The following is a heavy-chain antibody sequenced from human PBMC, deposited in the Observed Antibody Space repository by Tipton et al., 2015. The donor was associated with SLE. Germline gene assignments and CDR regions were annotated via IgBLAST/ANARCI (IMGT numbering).Heavy chain of an antibody. CDR1: GGSISSSSYY. CDR2: IYYSGST. D-gene: IGHD3-3*01. Sequence: TLSLTCTVSGGSISSSSYYWGWIRQPPGKGLEWIGSIYYSGSTYYNPSLKSRVTISVDTSKNQFSLKLSSVTAADTAVYYCARATGDFWSGYYYYYMDVWGKGTTVTVSS. CDR3: ARATGDFWSGYYYYYMDV. J-gene: IGHJ6*03. V-gene: IGHV4-39*07.